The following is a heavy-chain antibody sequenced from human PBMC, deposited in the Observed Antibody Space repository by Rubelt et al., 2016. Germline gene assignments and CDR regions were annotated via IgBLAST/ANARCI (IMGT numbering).Heavy chain of an antibody. D-gene: IGHD6-13*01. CDR1: GYNFTTYW. Sequence: EVQLVQSGAEVKKPGESLRISCKGSGYNFTTYWISWVRQTPGKGLEWMGRIDPSDSYINYSPTFQGHVTISADKSISPAYLKWSSLKASDTAMYYCGRGNSWYPLWGQGTPVTVSS. V-gene: IGHV5-10-1*03. CDR2: IDPSDSYI. J-gene: IGHJ4*02. CDR3: GRGNSWYPL.